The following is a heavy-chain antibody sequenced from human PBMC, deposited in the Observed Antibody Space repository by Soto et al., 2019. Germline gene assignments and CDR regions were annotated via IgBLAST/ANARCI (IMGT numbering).Heavy chain of an antibody. D-gene: IGHD1-1*01. J-gene: IGHJ1*01. V-gene: IGHV3-33*01. CDR3: ARDDLCVDNGLEH. Sequence: QVQLVESGGGVVRPGTSLRLSCAATGFSFSAHGMHWVRQAPGKGLEWLAVINDGSEEGYADSVRGRFTISRDNARNILYLQMDNLRAEDSALYYCARDDLCVDNGLEHWGQGTLVTVSS. CDR1: GFSFSAHG. CDR2: INDGSEE.